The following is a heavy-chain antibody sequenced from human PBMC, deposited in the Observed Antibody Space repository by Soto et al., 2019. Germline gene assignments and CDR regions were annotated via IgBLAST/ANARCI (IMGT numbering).Heavy chain of an antibody. Sequence: EVLLVESGGDLVQPGGSLRLACSVSGFSGSTFTSNWIHWVRQAPGKGMVWVSRINSEGSSATYADSVKGRFTTSRDAAESTVYLEMNSLRVEDTAVYCCASTVALADVDFWGQGTLVTVS. J-gene: IGHJ4*02. CDR1: GFSGSTFTSNW. D-gene: IGHD6-19*01. CDR2: INSEGSSA. V-gene: IGHV3-74*03. CDR3: ASTVALADVDF.